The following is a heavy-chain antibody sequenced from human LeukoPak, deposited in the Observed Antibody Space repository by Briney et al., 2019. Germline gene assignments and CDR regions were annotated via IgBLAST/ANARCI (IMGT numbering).Heavy chain of an antibody. V-gene: IGHV3-23*01. CDR1: GFTFSRCA. CDR2: ISSSGSRT. CDR3: VKDANYFDSGSYLIPFDS. D-gene: IGHD3-22*01. Sequence: GGSLRLSCAASGFTFSRCAMGWVRQTPGKGLEWVAGISSSGSRTYYADAVKGRFNISRDNSKNTLYLQINSLRAEDTAVYYCVKDANYFDSGSYLIPFDSWGQGTLVTVSS. J-gene: IGHJ4*02.